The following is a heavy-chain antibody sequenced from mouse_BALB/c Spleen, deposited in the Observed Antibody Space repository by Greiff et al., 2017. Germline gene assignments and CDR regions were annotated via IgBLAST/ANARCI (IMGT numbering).Heavy chain of an antibody. CDR3: ARHDGNYDWFAY. CDR1: GFAFSSYD. Sequence: EVMLVESGGGLVKPGGSLKLSCAASGFAFSSYDMSWVRQTPEKRLEWVAYISSGGGSTYYPDTVKGRFTISRDNAKNTLYLQMSSLKSEDTAMYYCARHDGNYDWFAYWGQGTLVTVSA. CDR2: ISSGGGST. J-gene: IGHJ3*01. D-gene: IGHD2-1*01. V-gene: IGHV5-12-1*01.